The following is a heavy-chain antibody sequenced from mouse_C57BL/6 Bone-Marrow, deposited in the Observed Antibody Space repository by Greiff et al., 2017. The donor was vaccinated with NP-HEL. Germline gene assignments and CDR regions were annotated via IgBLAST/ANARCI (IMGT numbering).Heavy chain of an antibody. CDR1: GYTFTSYW. V-gene: IGHV1-64*01. Sequence: QVQLQQPGAELVKPGASVKLSCKASGYTFTSYWMHWVKQRPGQGLEWIGMIHPNSGSTNYNEKFKSKATLTVDKSSSTAYMHISSLTSEDSAVYYCARRGSGRSWDFDVWGAGTTVTVSS. CDR2: IHPNSGST. D-gene: IGHD1-1*01. CDR3: ARRGSGRSWDFDV. J-gene: IGHJ1*01.